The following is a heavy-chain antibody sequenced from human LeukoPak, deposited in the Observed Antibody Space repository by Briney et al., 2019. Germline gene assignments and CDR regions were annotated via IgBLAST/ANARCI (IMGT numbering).Heavy chain of an antibody. CDR1: GFTFSSYA. Sequence: TGGSLRLSCAASGFTFSSYAMSWVRQAPGKGLEWVSAISGSGGSTYYADSVKGRFTISRDNSKNTLYLQMNSLRAEDTAVYYCAKGSSGRFSYFDLWGRGTLVTVSS. CDR2: ISGSGGST. D-gene: IGHD1-26*01. CDR3: AKGSSGRFSYFDL. V-gene: IGHV3-23*01. J-gene: IGHJ2*01.